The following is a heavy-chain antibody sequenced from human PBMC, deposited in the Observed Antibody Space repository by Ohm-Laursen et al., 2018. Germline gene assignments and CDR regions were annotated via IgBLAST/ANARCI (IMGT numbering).Heavy chain of an antibody. CDR1: GGSISSYY. V-gene: IGHV4-59*07. CDR2: IYHSGST. CDR3: ARGMIVPPDWFDP. Sequence: SDTLSLTCTVSGGSISSYYWSWIRQPPGKGLEWIGYIYHSGSTNYNPSLKSRVTISVDTSKNQFSLKLSSVTAADTAVYYCARGMIVPPDWFDPWGQGTLVTVSS. J-gene: IGHJ5*02. D-gene: IGHD3-22*01.